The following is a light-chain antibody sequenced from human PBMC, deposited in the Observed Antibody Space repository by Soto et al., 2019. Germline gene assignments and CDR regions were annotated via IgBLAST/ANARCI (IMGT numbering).Light chain of an antibody. CDR2: DAS. Sequence: LVLTQSPVTLAVSPGESAVLSCRASQSVSTSLAWYQHKPGQAPRLFIYDASKRAPGIPARFTGSGSGAHFTLTISSLEPEDIAVYYCQVRDVWPSFGQGTKVDIK. CDR1: QSVSTS. V-gene: IGKV3-11*01. J-gene: IGKJ1*01. CDR3: QVRDVWPS.